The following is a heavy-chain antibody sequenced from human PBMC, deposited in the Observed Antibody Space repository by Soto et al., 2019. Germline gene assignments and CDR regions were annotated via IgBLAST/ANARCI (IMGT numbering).Heavy chain of an antibody. D-gene: IGHD5-18*01. V-gene: IGHV3-7*01. CDR2: INQDESDK. J-gene: IGHJ4*02. CDR1: GFTFSNYW. CDR3: ARNLSSGPSDY. Sequence: EVQLVESGGGLVQPGGSLRLSCAASGFTFSNYWMSWFRQAPGKGLEWVANINQDESDKYYVDAVKGRFTISRDNAKKALFLPMSSLRAEDTAVCFCARNLSSGPSDYWGQGTLVSVSS.